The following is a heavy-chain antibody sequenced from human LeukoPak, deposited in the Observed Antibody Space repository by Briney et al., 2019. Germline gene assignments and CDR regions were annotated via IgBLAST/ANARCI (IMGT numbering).Heavy chain of an antibody. J-gene: IGHJ5*01. Sequence: GGTLRLSCAASGFTFSTYAMSWVRQAPGKGLEWVSSISGSGTNTDYADSVKGRFTISRDNSKNTVNVQMNSLRAEDTAVYYCAKATSPVHSRNWFDSWGQGTLVTVSS. CDR1: GFTFSTYA. CDR3: AKATSPVHSRNWFDS. V-gene: IGHV3-23*01. D-gene: IGHD6-13*01. CDR2: ISGSGTNT.